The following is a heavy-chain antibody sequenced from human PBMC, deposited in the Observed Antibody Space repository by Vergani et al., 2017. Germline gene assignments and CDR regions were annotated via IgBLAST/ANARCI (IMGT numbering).Heavy chain of an antibody. CDR3: ARAYGRYDWFDY. CDR1: GFTFTAHG. J-gene: IGHJ4*01. CDR2: ISASGAPT. D-gene: IGHD1-20*01. Sequence: EVQLLESGGGSAQPGESLRLSCVASGFTFTAHGLNWVRQAPGKGLEWVPGISASGAPTYYADSVKGRVTISRDNSKNALYLQMNSLRVEDTAVYYCARAYGRYDWFDYWGQRTLVTVSS. V-gene: IGHV3-23*01.